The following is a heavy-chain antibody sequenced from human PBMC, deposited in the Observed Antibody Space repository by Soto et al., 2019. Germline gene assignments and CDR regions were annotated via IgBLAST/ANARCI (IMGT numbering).Heavy chain of an antibody. CDR3: AREENCSDGICYSEYFQR. CDR1: GYIFTAYS. V-gene: IGHV1-46*01. Sequence: AASVKVSCKASGYIFTAYSMHWVRQAPGQGLEWMGVVNPSGGSTNYAQKFQGRITMTRDTSTNTVYMDLSSLTSEDTAVYYCAREENCSDGICYSEYFQRWGQGTLVTVSS. J-gene: IGHJ1*01. D-gene: IGHD2-15*01. CDR2: VNPSGGST.